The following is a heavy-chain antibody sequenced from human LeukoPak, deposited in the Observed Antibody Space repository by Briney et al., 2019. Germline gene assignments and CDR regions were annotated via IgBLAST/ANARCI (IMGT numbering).Heavy chain of an antibody. V-gene: IGHV3-23*01. CDR2: ISGSGGST. CDR3: AKAMYSSSSPGDY. CDR1: GFTFSSYA. D-gene: IGHD6-6*01. J-gene: IGHJ4*02. Sequence: GGSLRLSCAASGFTFSSYAMSWVRQAPGKGLEWVSAISGSGGSTYYADSVKGRFTIPRDNSKNTLYLQMNSLRAEDTAVYYCAKAMYSSSSPGDYWGQGTLVTVSS.